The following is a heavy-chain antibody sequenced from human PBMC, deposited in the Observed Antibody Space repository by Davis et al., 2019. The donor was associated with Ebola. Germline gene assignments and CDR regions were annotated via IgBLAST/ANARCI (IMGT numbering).Heavy chain of an antibody. J-gene: IGHJ6*02. Sequence: ASVKVSCKASGYTFTSYGISWVRHATGQGLEWMGWISAYNGNTNYAQKLQGSVTMTTDTSTSTAYMELRSLRSDDTAVYYCARDYGWVTTVTTRYYNYGMDVWGQGTTVTVSS. CDR1: GYTFTSYG. CDR2: ISAYNGNT. CDR3: ARDYGWVTTVTTRYYNYGMDV. D-gene: IGHD4-11*01. V-gene: IGHV1-18*01.